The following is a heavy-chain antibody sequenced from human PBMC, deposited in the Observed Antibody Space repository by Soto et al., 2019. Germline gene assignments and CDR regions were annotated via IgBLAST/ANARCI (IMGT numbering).Heavy chain of an antibody. Sequence: PGGSLRLSCAASGFTFISYAMSWVRQAPWKGLEWVSAISGSGGSTYYADSVKGRFTISRDNSKNTLYLQMNSLRAEDTAVYYCASLEHYYGSGSYNPTAFGYWGQGTLVTVSS. D-gene: IGHD3-10*01. CDR1: GFTFISYA. CDR3: ASLEHYYGSGSYNPTAFGY. CDR2: ISGSGGST. V-gene: IGHV3-23*01. J-gene: IGHJ4*02.